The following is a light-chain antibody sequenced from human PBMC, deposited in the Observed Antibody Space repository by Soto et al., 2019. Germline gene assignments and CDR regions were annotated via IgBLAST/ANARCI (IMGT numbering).Light chain of an antibody. V-gene: IGLV1-36*01. J-gene: IGLJ3*02. CDR2: YDD. Sequence: QSVLTQPPSVSEAPRQRVTISCSGSSSNIGNNAVNWYQQLPGKAPKLLIYYDDLLPSGVSDRFSGSKSGTSASLAISWLQSEDESDYYCAALDDSLNGYWVFGGGTQLTVL. CDR3: AALDDSLNGYWV. CDR1: SSNIGNNA.